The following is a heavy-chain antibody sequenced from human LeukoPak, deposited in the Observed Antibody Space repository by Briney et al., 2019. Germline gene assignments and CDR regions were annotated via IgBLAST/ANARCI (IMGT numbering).Heavy chain of an antibody. CDR2: ISWDGGII. CDR1: GFTFDDYA. J-gene: IGHJ6*03. V-gene: IGHV3-43D*03. CDR3: AKGGGYQARYYYYYLDV. D-gene: IGHD5-24*01. Sequence: GGSLRLSCAASGFTFDDYAMHWVRQAPGKGLEWVSLISWDGGIIYYADSVKGRFTISRDNSKNTLYLQMKSLRAEDTAVYYCAKGGGYQARYYYYYLDVWGKGTPVTISS.